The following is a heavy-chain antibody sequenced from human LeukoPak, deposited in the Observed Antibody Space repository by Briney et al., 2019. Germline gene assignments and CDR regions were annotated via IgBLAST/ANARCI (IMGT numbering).Heavy chain of an antibody. J-gene: IGHJ4*02. Sequence: TSETLSLTCTVSGGSISSYYWSWIRQPPGKGLEWIGYIYYSGSTNYNPSLKSRVTISVDTSKNQFSLKLSSVTAADTAVCYCARGGGYPIFDYWGQGTLVTVSS. CDR3: ARGGGYPIFDY. CDR1: GGSISSYY. V-gene: IGHV4-59*01. D-gene: IGHD2-15*01. CDR2: IYYSGST.